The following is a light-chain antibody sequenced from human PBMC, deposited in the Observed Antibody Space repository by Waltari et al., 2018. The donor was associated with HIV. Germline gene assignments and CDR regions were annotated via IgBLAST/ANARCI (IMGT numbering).Light chain of an antibody. Sequence: SSELTQGPTVSAALRQTVTITCQGDSLRRFYANWYQQKPGPAPVLILFGSDKRPSGIPDRCSGSSSGNMASLKIAGAQAEDEADYYCSSQDMTGSYWIFGGGTKLTVV. J-gene: IGLJ3*02. CDR3: SSQDMTGSYWI. V-gene: IGLV3-19*01. CDR1: SLRRFY. CDR2: GSD.